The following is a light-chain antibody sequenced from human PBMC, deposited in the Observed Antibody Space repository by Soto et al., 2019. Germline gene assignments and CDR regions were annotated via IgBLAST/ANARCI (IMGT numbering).Light chain of an antibody. CDR3: GSYTSSSTLV. CDR1: SSDVGGYNY. Sequence: QSVLTQPASVSGSPGQSITISCTGTSSDVGGYNYVSWYQQHPGKAPKLMIYDVSNRPSGVSNRFSGSKSGNTASLTISGLQAEDEADDSCGSYTSSSTLVFCGGTKLTVL. CDR2: DVS. J-gene: IGLJ2*01. V-gene: IGLV2-14*01.